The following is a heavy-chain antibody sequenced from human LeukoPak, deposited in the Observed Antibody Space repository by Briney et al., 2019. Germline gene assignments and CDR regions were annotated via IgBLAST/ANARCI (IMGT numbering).Heavy chain of an antibody. Sequence: SETLSLTCTVAGGSISSYYWSWIRQPAGKGLEWIGRIYISGSTNYNPSLKSRVTMSVDTTNNQFSLKLSSVTAADTAVYYCARVLDDSSGYYLDYWGQGTLVTVSS. V-gene: IGHV4-4*07. D-gene: IGHD3-22*01. CDR3: ARVLDDSSGYYLDY. CDR1: GGSISSYY. J-gene: IGHJ4*02. CDR2: IYISGST.